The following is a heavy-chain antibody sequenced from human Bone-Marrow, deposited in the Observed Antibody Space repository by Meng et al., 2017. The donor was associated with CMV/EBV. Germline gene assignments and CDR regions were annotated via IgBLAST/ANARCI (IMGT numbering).Heavy chain of an antibody. V-gene: IGHV4-39*01. CDR3: AMMGGHAFDI. D-gene: IGHD1-26*01. CDR1: GGSISSSSYY. Sequence: SETLSFTCTVSGGSISSSSYYWGWIRQPPGKGLEWIGSIYYSGSTYYNPSLKSRVTISVDTSKNQFSLKLSSVTAADTAVYYCAMMGGHAFDIWGQGTMVTFSS. CDR2: IYYSGST. J-gene: IGHJ3*02.